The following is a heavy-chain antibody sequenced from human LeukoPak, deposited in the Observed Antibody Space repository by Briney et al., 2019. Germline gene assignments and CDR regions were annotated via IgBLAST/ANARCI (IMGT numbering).Heavy chain of an antibody. Sequence: GESLQISCKGSGYSFTSYWIGWVRQMPGKGLEWMGIIYPGDSDTRYSPSFQGQVTISADKSISTAYLQWSSLKASDTAMYYCAREKDGSGSYYFDGMDVWGQGTTVTVSS. CDR1: GYSFTSYW. V-gene: IGHV5-51*01. D-gene: IGHD3-10*01. CDR2: IYPGDSDT. J-gene: IGHJ6*02. CDR3: AREKDGSGSYYFDGMDV.